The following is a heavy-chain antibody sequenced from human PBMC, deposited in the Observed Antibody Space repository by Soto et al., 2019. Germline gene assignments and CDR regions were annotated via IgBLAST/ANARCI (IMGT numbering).Heavy chain of an antibody. CDR2: IWYDGSNK. V-gene: IGHV3-33*01. CDR1: GFTFSSYG. CDR3: AREVSGSYSHYYYYGMDV. D-gene: IGHD1-26*01. J-gene: IGHJ6*02. Sequence: QVQLVESGGGVVQPGRSLRLSCAASGFTFSSYGMHWVRQAPGKGLEWVAVIWYDGSNKYYADSVKGRFTISRDNSKNTLYLQMNSLRAEDTAVYYCAREVSGSYSHYYYYGMDVWGQGTTVTVSS.